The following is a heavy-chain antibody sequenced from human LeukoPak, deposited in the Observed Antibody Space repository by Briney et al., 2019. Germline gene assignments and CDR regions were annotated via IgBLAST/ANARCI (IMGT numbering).Heavy chain of an antibody. J-gene: IGHJ6*02. CDR2: INPSGGST. Sequence: ASVKVSCKASGYTFTSYYMHWVRQAPGQGLEWMGIINPSGGSTSYAQKFPGRVTMTRDTSTSTVYMELSSLRSEDTAVYYCARDSVMTPIYYYGSGSYPDVWGQGTTVTVSS. CDR1: GYTFTSYY. D-gene: IGHD3-10*01. CDR3: ARDSVMTPIYYYGSGSYPDV. V-gene: IGHV1-46*01.